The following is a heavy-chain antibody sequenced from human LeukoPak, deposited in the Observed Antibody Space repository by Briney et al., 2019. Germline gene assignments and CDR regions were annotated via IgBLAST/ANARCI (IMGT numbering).Heavy chain of an antibody. CDR3: ARADSSGWLSVGYYMDV. V-gene: IGHV3-48*04. CDR1: GFTFSSYS. J-gene: IGHJ6*03. D-gene: IGHD6-19*01. Sequence: PGGSLRLSCAASGFTFSSYSMNWVRQAPAKGLEWVSYISSSGSTIYYADSVKGRFTISRDNAKNSLYLQMNSLRAEDTAVYYCARADSSGWLSVGYYMDVWGKGTTVTVSS. CDR2: ISSSGSTI.